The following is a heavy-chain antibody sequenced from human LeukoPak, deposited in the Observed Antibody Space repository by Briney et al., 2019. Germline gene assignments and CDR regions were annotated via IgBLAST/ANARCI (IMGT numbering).Heavy chain of an antibody. CDR1: GGSISSSSYY. CDR3: ARLTAPFNYYDSSGYYSYYFDY. D-gene: IGHD3-22*01. CDR2: IYYSGST. V-gene: IGHV4-39*01. Sequence: RASETLSLTCTVSGGSISSSSYYWGWIRQPPGKGLEWIGSIYYSGSTYYNPPLKSRVTISVDTSKNQFSLKLSSVTAADTAVYYCARLTAPFNYYDSSGYYSYYFDYWGQGTLVTVSS. J-gene: IGHJ4*02.